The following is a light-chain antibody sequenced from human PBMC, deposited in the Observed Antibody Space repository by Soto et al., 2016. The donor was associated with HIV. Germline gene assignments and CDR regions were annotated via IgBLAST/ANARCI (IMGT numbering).Light chain of an antibody. CDR3: QQYYSFPGT. Sequence: DIQMTQSPSSLSASVGDRVTITCRASQSISSYLNWYQQKPGKAPKLLIYAASSLQSGVPSRFSGSGSGTDFTLTISSLQPDDFATYSCQQYYSFPGTFGQGTKVEIK. CDR1: QSISSY. J-gene: IGKJ1*01. CDR2: AAS. V-gene: IGKV1-39*01.